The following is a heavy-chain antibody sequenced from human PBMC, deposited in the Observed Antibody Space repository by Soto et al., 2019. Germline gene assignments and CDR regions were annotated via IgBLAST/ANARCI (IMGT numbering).Heavy chain of an antibody. CDR2: INAGNGYT. CDR3: ARAKIITTLDY. V-gene: IGHV1-3*01. Sequence: QVQLVQSGAEGKKPGASVKVSCETSGYTFANYPMHWVRQAPGQTLEWMGWINAGNGYTKYSQKFQGRVTITRDTSASIASMELSSLRSEDTAVYYCARAKIITTLDYWGQGTLVTVSS. CDR1: GYTFANYP. D-gene: IGHD3-10*01. J-gene: IGHJ4*02.